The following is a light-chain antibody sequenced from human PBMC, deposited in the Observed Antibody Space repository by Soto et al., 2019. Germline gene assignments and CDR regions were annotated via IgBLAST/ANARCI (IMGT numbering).Light chain of an antibody. J-gene: IGKJ4*01. CDR1: QSVNIN. V-gene: IGKV3D-15*01. CDR2: DAS. CDR3: QQYNNWPLT. Sequence: EIVMTQSPATLSVSPGERATLSCRASQSVNINLAWYQQKPGQAPRLLIYDASNRATGIPARFSGSGSGTDFTLTISSLEPEDFAVYYCQQYNNWPLTFGGGTKVDIK.